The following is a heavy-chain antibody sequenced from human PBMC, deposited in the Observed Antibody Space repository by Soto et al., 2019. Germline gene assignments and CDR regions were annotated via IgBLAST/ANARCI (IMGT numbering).Heavy chain of an antibody. D-gene: IGHD6-6*01. Sequence: GGSLRLSCAASGFTFSSYDMHWVRQATGKGLEWVSAIGTADDTYYPGSVKGRFTISRENAKNSLYLQMNSLRAEDTAVYYCARDSSSGYYYGMDVWGQGTTVTVSS. CDR2: IGTADDT. CDR3: ARDSSSGYYYGMDV. J-gene: IGHJ6*02. CDR1: GFTFSSYD. V-gene: IGHV3-13*01.